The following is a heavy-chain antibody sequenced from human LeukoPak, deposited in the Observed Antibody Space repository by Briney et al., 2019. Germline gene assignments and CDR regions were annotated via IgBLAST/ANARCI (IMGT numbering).Heavy chain of an antibody. CDR1: GYTLTELP. D-gene: IGHD3-10*01. V-gene: IGHV1-24*01. Sequence: ASVKVSCKVSGYTLTELPMHWVRQAPGKGLEWMGGFDPEDGETIYAQKFQGRVTMTEDTSTDTAYMELSSLRSEDTAVYYCATGSGSGSFESLDYWGQGTLVTVSS. J-gene: IGHJ4*02. CDR3: ATGSGSGSFESLDY. CDR2: FDPEDGET.